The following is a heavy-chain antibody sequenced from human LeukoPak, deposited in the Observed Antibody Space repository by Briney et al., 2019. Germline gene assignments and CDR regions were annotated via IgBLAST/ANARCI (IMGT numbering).Heavy chain of an antibody. CDR3: ARGFSYCGGDCYDY. Sequence: SETLSLTCAVYGGSFSGYYWSWIRQPPGKGLEWIGYTFYSGSTNYNPSLKSRVTISIDTSKNHFSLKLSSVTAADTAVYYCARGFSYCGGDCYDYWGQGTLVTVSS. CDR2: TFYSGST. CDR1: GGSFSGYY. J-gene: IGHJ4*02. D-gene: IGHD2-21*01. V-gene: IGHV4-59*01.